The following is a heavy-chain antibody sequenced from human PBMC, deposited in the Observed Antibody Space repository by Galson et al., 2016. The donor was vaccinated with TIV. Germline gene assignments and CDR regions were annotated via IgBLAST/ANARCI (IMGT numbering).Heavy chain of an antibody. CDR1: GFIISPYG. D-gene: IGHD4-11*01. V-gene: IGHV3-30*03. CDR3: ATPYSSSSFSSYYALDV. CDR2: ISSDGNNK. Sequence: SLRLSCAASGFIISPYGLHWVRQAPGKGLEGVAVISSDGNNKDYADSVKGRFTISRDNSKNTLYLQMSSLRAEDTALYYCATPYSSSSFSSYYALDVWGKGTTVTASS. J-gene: IGHJ6*04.